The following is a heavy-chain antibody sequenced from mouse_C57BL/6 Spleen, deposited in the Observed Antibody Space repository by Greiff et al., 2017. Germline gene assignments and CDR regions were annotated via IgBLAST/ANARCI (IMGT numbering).Heavy chain of an antibody. CDR3: ARDYYGYWYFDV. CDR1: GFTFSDYY. V-gene: IGHV5-16*01. Sequence: EVMLVESEGGLVQPGRSMKLSCTASGFTFSDYYMAWVRQVPEKGLEWVANLNYDGSSTYYLDSLKSRFIISRENAKNILYLQMSSLKSEDTATYYCARDYYGYWYFDVWGTGTTVTVSS. CDR2: LNYDGSST. J-gene: IGHJ1*03. D-gene: IGHD1-1*01.